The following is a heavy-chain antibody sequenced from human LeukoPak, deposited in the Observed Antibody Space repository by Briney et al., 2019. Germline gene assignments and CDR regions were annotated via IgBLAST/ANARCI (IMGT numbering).Heavy chain of an antibody. CDR3: ARGGIQLWLPYYYYMDV. J-gene: IGHJ6*03. CDR1: GFTFSSYS. Sequence: GGSLRLSCAASGFTFSSYSMNWVRQAPGKGLEWVSSISSSSSYIYYADSVKGRFTISRDNAKNSLYLQMNSLRAEDTAVYYCARGGIQLWLPYYYYMDVWGKGTTVTVSS. V-gene: IGHV3-21*01. D-gene: IGHD5-18*01. CDR2: ISSSSSYI.